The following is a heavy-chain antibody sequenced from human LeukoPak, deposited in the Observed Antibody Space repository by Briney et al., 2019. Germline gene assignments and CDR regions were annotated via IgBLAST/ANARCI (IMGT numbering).Heavy chain of an antibody. CDR1: GGTFSSYA. J-gene: IGHJ4*02. Sequence: SVKVSCKASGGTFSSYAISWVRQAPGQGLEWMGRIIPIFGTANYAQKFQGRVTITTDESTSTAYMELSSLRAEDTAVYYCTGSSGSYYDGNYWGQGTLVTVSS. V-gene: IGHV1-69*05. CDR3: TGSSGSYYDGNY. D-gene: IGHD3-10*01. CDR2: IIPIFGTA.